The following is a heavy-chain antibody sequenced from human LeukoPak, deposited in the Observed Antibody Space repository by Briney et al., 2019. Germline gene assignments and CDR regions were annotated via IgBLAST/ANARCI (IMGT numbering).Heavy chain of an antibody. D-gene: IGHD5-18*01. CDR2: IIPIFGTA. J-gene: IGHJ3*02. CDR1: GGTFSSYA. CDR3: ASGLAMGAFDI. V-gene: IGHV1-69*13. Sequence: ASVKVSCKASGGTFSSYAISWVRQAPGQGLEWMGGIIPIFGTANYAQKFQGRVTITADESTSTAYMELSSLRSEDTAVYYCASGLAMGAFDIWGQGTMVTVSS.